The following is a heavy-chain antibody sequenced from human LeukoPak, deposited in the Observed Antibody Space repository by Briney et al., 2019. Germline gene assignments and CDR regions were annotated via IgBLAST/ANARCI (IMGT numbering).Heavy chain of an antibody. Sequence: GASVKVSCKASGYTFTTYYIHWVRQAPGQGLEWMGVINPSGGTTGYAQKFQGRVTMTRDTSTSTVYMELSSLRSEDTAVYYCARGAVDTPMQHRCYFEYWGQGTLVTVSS. J-gene: IGHJ4*02. V-gene: IGHV1-46*01. CDR2: INPSGGTT. D-gene: IGHD5-18*01. CDR1: GYTFTTYY. CDR3: ARGAVDTPMQHRCYFEY.